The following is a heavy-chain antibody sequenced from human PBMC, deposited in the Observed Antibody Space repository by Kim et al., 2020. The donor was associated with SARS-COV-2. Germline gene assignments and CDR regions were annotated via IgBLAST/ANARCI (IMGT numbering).Heavy chain of an antibody. V-gene: IGHV5-10-1*01. CDR1: GYSFTSYW. Sequence: GESLKISCKGSGYSFTSYWISWVRQMPGKGLEWMGRIDPSDSYTNYSPSFQGHVTISADKSISTAYLQWSSLKASDTAMYYCARHEIPWYSGSHTQFHWGQGTLVTVSS. CDR3: ARHEIPWYSGSHTQFH. D-gene: IGHD1-26*01. CDR2: IDPSDSYT. J-gene: IGHJ4*02.